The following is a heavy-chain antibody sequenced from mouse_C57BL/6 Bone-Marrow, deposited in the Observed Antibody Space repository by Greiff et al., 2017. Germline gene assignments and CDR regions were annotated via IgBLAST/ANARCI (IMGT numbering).Heavy chain of an antibody. CDR2: IDPETGGT. Sequence: VQLQQSGAELVRPGASVTLSCKASGYTFTDYEMHWVKQTPVPGLEWIGAIDPETGGTAYNQKFKGKAILTADKSSSTAYMELRSLTSEDSAVYYCTRSARGFDYWGQGTTLTVSS. J-gene: IGHJ2*01. CDR3: TRSARGFDY. V-gene: IGHV1-15*01. D-gene: IGHD3-1*01. CDR1: GYTFTDYE.